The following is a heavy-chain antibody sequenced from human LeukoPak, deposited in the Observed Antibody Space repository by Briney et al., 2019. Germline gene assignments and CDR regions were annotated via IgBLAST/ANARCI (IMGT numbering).Heavy chain of an antibody. D-gene: IGHD2-15*01. CDR3: ARYCGDSSCYSGFDY. J-gene: IGHJ4*02. V-gene: IGHV3-23*01. CDR1: GFTFNSYV. CDR2: IIGGGGGT. Sequence: GGSLRLSCAASGFTFNSYVMSWVRQAPGKGLEWVSGIIGGGGGTWYADSLKGRFTISRDNSKNTLYLQMNSLRAEDTAVYYCARYCGDSSCYSGFDYWGRGTLVTVSS.